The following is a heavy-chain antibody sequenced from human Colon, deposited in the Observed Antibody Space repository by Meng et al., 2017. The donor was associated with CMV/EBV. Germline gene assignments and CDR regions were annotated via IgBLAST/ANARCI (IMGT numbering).Heavy chain of an antibody. V-gene: IGHV4-34*01. CDR3: ACLTGTVHY. Sequence: SETLSLTCAVYGGSFSGYYWSWIRQPPGKGLEWIGEINHSGSTNYNPSLKSRVTISVDTSKNQFSLKLSSVTAADTAVYFCACLTGTVHYWGQGTLVTVSS. CDR1: GGSFSGYY. CDR2: INHSGST. J-gene: IGHJ4*02. D-gene: IGHD1-7*01.